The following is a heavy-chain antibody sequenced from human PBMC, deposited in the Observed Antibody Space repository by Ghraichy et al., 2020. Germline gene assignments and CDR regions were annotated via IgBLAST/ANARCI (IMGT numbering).Heavy chain of an antibody. CDR2: ISGSGGST. CDR1: GFTFSSYA. D-gene: IGHD3-22*01. J-gene: IGHJ4*02. V-gene: IGHV3-23*01. CDR3: AKDRGYYDSSGYSDYYFDY. Sequence: GGSLRLSCAASGFTFSSYAMSWVRQAPGKGLEWVSAISGSGGSTYYADSVKGRFTISRDNSKNTLYLQMNSLRAEDTAVYYCAKDRGYYDSSGYSDYYFDYWGQGTLVTVSS.